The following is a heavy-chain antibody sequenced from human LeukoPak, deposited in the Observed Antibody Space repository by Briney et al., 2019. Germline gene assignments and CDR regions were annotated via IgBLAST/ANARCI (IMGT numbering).Heavy chain of an antibody. Sequence: GGSLRLSCAASGFTFSSYAMSWVRQAPGKGLEWVGFIRSKAYGGTTEYAASVKGRFTISRDDSKSIAYLQMNSLKTEDTAVYYCTRGSLVTMVRGVISLNFDYWGQGTLVTVSS. J-gene: IGHJ4*02. D-gene: IGHD3-10*01. CDR2: IRSKAYGGTT. CDR3: TRGSLVTMVRGVISLNFDY. CDR1: GFTFSSYA. V-gene: IGHV3-49*04.